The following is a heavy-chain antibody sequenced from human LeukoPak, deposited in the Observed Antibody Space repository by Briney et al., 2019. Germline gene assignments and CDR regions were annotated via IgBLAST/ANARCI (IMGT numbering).Heavy chain of an antibody. J-gene: IGHJ4*02. CDR1: GFTFSSYW. D-gene: IGHD6-13*01. V-gene: IGHV3-7*01. Sequence: GGSLRLSCAASGFTFSSYWMSWVRQSPGKGLEWVANINQDGSEKHYVDSVEGRFTISRDNAKNSVFVQMNSLRVEDTAVYYCVRAGGSSWSDYWGQGTLVTVSS. CDR2: INQDGSEK. CDR3: VRAGGSSWSDY.